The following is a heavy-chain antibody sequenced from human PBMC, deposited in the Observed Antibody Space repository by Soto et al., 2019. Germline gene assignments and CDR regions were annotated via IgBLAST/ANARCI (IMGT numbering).Heavy chain of an antibody. D-gene: IGHD3-3*01. CDR3: ARYKQTPGVAAVEWLPPPYYFDY. CDR1: GGSISSGGYY. J-gene: IGHJ4*02. CDR2: IYYSGST. Sequence: PSETLSLTCTVSGGSISSGGYYWSWIRQHPGKGLEWIGYIYYSGSTYYNPSLKSRVTISVDTSKNQFSLKLSSVTAADTAVYYCARYKQTPGVAAVEWLPPPYYFDYWGQGTLVTVSS. V-gene: IGHV4-31*03.